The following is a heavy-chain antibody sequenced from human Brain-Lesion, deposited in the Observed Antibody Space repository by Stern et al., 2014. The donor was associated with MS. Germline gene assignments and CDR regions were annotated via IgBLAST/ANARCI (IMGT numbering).Heavy chain of an antibody. V-gene: IGHV2-5*02. J-gene: IGHJ5*02. CDR1: GFSITTTGVG. CDR3: AYRRWGNGAWFGSWFHP. D-gene: IGHD3-10*01. CDR2: TYWDHEI. Sequence: QITLKESGPTMVKPTQTLTLTCSLSGFSITTTGVGVGWIRQPPGKAPEWLAVTYWDHEIRHNPTLQTRLTITKDTCKNQVGLTMTNMDPVDTGTYYCAYRRWGNGAWFGSWFHPCGQGSLVTVSS.